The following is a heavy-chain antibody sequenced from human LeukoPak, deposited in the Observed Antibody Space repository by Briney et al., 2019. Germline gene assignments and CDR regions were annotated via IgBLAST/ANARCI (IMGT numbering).Heavy chain of an antibody. J-gene: IGHJ4*02. V-gene: IGHV3-30*18. CDR1: GFTFSSYG. Sequence: GGSLRLSCAASGFTFSSYGMHWVRQAPGKGLEWVSVISYDGSNKYYADSVKGRFTISRDNSKNTLYLQMNSMRAEDTAVYYCAKDRERYGSSWYFHYWGQGTLVPVSS. CDR2: ISYDGSNK. CDR3: AKDRERYGSSWYFHY. D-gene: IGHD6-13*01.